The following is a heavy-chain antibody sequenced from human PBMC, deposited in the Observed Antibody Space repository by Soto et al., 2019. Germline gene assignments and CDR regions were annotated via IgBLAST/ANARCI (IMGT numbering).Heavy chain of an antibody. D-gene: IGHD3-22*01. CDR1: GGTFSSYA. Sequence: QVQLVQSGAEVKKPGSSVKVSCKASGGTFSSYAISWVRQAPGQGLEWMGGIIPIFGTANYAQKFQGRVTITGDEYTSTVYMELSRVRSEDTGVYYCASSPAFTYYYDSSGYYTLRYWGQGTLVTVSS. CDR2: IIPIFGTA. CDR3: ASSPAFTYYYDSSGYYTLRY. V-gene: IGHV1-69*01. J-gene: IGHJ4*02.